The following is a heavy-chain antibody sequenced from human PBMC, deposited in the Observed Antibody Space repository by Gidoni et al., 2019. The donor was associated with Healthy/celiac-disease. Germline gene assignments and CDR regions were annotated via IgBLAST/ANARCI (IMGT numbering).Heavy chain of an antibody. Sequence: QVQLVESGGGVVQPGRSLRLSCAASGFTFSSYAMHWVRQAPGKGLEWVAVISYDGSNKYYADSVKGRFTISRDNSKNTLYLQMNSLRAEDTAVYYCARDPGGYYGSGSYMGYWGQGTLVTVSS. J-gene: IGHJ4*02. CDR2: ISYDGSNK. V-gene: IGHV3-30-3*01. D-gene: IGHD3-10*01. CDR3: ARDPGGYYGSGSYMGY. CDR1: GFTFSSYA.